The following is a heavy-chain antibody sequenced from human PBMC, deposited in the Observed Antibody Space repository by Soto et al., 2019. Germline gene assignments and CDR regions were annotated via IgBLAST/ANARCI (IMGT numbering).Heavy chain of an antibody. CDR1: GFTVSSNY. CDR2: IYSGGST. J-gene: IGHJ2*01. Sequence: EVQLVESGGGLVQPGGSLRLSCAASGFTVSSNYMSWVRQAPGKGLEWVSVIYSGGSTYYADSVKGRFTISRDNSKNTLYLQMNSLRAEDTAVYYCARSTYYYDSSGYWYFDLWGRGTLLTVSS. D-gene: IGHD3-22*01. CDR3: ARSTYYYDSSGYWYFDL. V-gene: IGHV3-66*01.